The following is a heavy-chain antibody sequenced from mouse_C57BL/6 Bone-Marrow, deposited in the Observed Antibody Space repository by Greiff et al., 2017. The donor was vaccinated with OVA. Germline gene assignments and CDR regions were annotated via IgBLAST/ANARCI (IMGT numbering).Heavy chain of an antibody. J-gene: IGHJ2*01. CDR2: ISSGSSTI. D-gene: IGHD1-1*01. CDR3: ASNYGSSGDY. V-gene: IGHV5-17*01. Sequence: EVQVVESGGGLVKPGGSLKLSCAASGFTFTDYGMHWVRQAPEQGLEWVAYISSGSSTIYYADTVKGRFTISRDNAKNTLFLQMTSLRSEDTAVYYCASNYGSSGDYWGQGTTLTVSS. CDR1: GFTFTDYG.